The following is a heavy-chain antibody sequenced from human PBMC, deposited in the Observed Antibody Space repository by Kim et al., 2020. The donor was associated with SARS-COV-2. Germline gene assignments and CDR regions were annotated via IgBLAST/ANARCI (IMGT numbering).Heavy chain of an antibody. V-gene: IGHV4-31*03. CDR2: IYYSGST. Sequence: SETLSLTCTVSGGSISSGGYYWSWIRQHPGKGLEWIGYIYYSGSTYYNPSLKSRVTISVDTSKNQFSLKLSSVTAADTAVYYCARSAGGRYCTNGVCYTVGRSNFDYWGQGTLVTVSS. D-gene: IGHD2-8*01. CDR1: GGSISSGGYY. J-gene: IGHJ4*02. CDR3: ARSAGGRYCTNGVCYTVGRSNFDY.